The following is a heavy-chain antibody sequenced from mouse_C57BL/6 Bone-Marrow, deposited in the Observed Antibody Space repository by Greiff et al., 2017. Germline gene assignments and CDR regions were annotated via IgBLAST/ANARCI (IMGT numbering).Heavy chain of an antibody. CDR2: ISSGSSTI. CDR3: GKYGTMDY. Sequence: VQLQQSGGGLVKPGGSLKLSCAASGFTFSDYGMHWVRQAPEKGLEWVAYISSGSSTIYYADTVKGRFTISRDNAKNTLFLQMTSLRSEDTAMYYCGKYGTMDYWGQGTSVTVSS. CDR1: GFTFSDYG. V-gene: IGHV5-17*01. J-gene: IGHJ4*01. D-gene: IGHD2-10*02.